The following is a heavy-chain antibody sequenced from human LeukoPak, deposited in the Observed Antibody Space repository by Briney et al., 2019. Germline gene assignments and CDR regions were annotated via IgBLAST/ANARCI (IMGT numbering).Heavy chain of an antibody. D-gene: IGHD5-18*01. CDR3: ARHGYSYGTYYFDY. V-gene: IGHV5-10-1*01. CDR1: GYSFTSYW. CDR2: IDPSDSYT. Sequence: KNGESLKISCKGSGYSFTSYWISWVRQMPGKGLEWMGRIDPSDSYTNYSPSFQGHVTISADKSISTAYLQWSSLRASDTAMYYCARHGYSYGTYYFDYWGQGTLVTVSS. J-gene: IGHJ4*02.